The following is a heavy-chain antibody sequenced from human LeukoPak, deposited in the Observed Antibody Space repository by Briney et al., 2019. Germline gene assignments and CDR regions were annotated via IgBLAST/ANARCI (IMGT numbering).Heavy chain of an antibody. Sequence: SETLSLTCTVSGGSISSYYWSWIRQPAGKGLEWIGRIYTSGSTNYNPSLKSRVTISVDTSKNQFTLKLSSVTAADTAVYYCARQRNSSGYCNFDYWGQGTLVTVSS. CDR1: GGSISSYY. J-gene: IGHJ4*02. CDR3: ARQRNSSGYCNFDY. D-gene: IGHD3-22*01. CDR2: IYTSGST. V-gene: IGHV4-4*07.